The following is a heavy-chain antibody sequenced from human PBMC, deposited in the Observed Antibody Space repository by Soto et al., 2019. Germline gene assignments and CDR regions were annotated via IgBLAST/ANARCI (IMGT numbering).Heavy chain of an antibody. D-gene: IGHD3-10*01. J-gene: IGHJ3*02. CDR3: ARAAYYYGSGSYDDAFDI. CDR2: INPNNGGT. CDR1: GYSFTGNS. V-gene: IGHV1-2*04. Sequence: ASVKVSCKASGYSFTGNSMHWVRQAPGQGLEWMGWINPNNGGTNYAQRFRGWVTMTRDTSVSTAYMELSSLRSEDTAVYYCARAAYYYGSGSYDDAFDIWGQGTMVTVSS.